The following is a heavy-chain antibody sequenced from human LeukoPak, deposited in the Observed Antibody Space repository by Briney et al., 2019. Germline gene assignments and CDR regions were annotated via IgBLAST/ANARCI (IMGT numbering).Heavy chain of an antibody. D-gene: IGHD3-22*01. CDR1: GGSTINYY. CDR3: ASQRPNYDSSGYYDNYYYYYGMDV. V-gene: IGHV4-59*08. Sequence: PSETLSLTCDVSGGSTINYYWSWIRQPPGKGLEWIGYIYYSGSTNYNPSLKSRVTISVDTSKNQFSLKLSSVTAADTAVYYCASQRPNYDSSGYYDNYYYYYGMDVWGQGTTVTVSS. J-gene: IGHJ6*02. CDR2: IYYSGST.